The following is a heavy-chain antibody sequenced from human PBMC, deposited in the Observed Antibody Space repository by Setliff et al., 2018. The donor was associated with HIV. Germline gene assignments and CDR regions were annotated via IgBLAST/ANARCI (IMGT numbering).Heavy chain of an antibody. CDR3: ARDRDRKDTTYVRFDY. V-gene: IGHV4-39*07. D-gene: IGHD4-17*01. J-gene: IGHJ4*01. CDR1: GASSIYY. CDR2: VYHSGST. Sequence: SETLSLTCTVSGASSIYYWGWIRQPPGKGLEWIGSVYHSGSTYYNPSLKSRVTISIDTSKNQFSLKLNSVTAADTAVYYCARDRDRKDTTYVRFDYWGHGILVTVSS.